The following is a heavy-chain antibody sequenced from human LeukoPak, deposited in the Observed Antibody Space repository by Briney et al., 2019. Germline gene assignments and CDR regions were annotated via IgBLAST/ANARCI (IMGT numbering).Heavy chain of an antibody. CDR3: AKDWLWENFCFGMNV. CDR2: ISYDGSDK. Sequence: GGSLRLSCAASGFSFTNYGMHWVRQAPGKGLEWVAIISYDGSDKYYADSVKGRFTISRDNSKNRLYLQMDSLIPEDAAVYYCAKDWLWENFCFGMNVWGQGTTVTVSS. J-gene: IGHJ6*02. V-gene: IGHV3-30*18. CDR1: GFSFTNYG. D-gene: IGHD3-16*01.